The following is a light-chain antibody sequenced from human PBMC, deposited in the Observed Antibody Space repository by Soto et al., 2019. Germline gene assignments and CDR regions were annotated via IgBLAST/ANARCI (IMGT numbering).Light chain of an antibody. Sequence: ALQMTQSPSSLSASVGDRVTITCRASQGIRNDLGWYQQKPGKAPKLLIYAASSLQSGVPSRFSGSGSGTDFTLIISSLQPEDFATYYCLQDYDYPLTFGQGTTVEIK. J-gene: IGKJ1*01. CDR1: QGIRND. CDR2: AAS. CDR3: LQDYDYPLT. V-gene: IGKV1-6*01.